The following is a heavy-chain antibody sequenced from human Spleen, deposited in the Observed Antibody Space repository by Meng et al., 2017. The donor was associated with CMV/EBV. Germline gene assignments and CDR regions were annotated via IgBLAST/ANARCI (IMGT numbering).Heavy chain of an antibody. CDR2: INPDSGAT. J-gene: IGHJ5*02. CDR3: ARGAVRGGRKSNPKPWHWGVVGVPSEKIALSRFDP. CDR1: GYTFAAFH. Sequence: ASVKVSCKASGYTFAAFHILWVRQAPGQGFEWMGWINPDSGATKYAQKFQGRVTMTRDTSIRTAYMELTSLTSDDTAIYYCARGAVRGGRKSNPKPWHWGVVGVPSEKIALSRFDPWGQGTLVTVSS. V-gene: IGHV1-2*02. D-gene: IGHD2-2*01.